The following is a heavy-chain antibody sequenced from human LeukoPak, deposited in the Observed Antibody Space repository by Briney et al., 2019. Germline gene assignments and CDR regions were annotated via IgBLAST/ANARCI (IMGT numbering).Heavy chain of an antibody. Sequence: SETLSLTCNVSSDSFCLYYWSWIRQPAGKGLEWIGRLHPNGGVNYNPSLRSRVTLSGDTSKKQVFLRLTAVTAADTAVYYCARVIGVNDKYFDPWGQGIPVTVTS. V-gene: IGHV4-4*07. D-gene: IGHD3-22*01. CDR1: SDSFCLYY. J-gene: IGHJ5*02. CDR3: ARVIGVNDKYFDP. CDR2: LHPNGGV.